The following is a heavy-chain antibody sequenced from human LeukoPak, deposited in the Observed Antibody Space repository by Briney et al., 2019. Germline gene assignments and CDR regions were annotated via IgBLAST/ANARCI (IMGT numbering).Heavy chain of an antibody. Sequence: SETLSLTCTVSGGSISSGSYYWSWIRQPAGKGLEWIGRIYTSGSTNYNPSLKSRVTISVDTSKNQFSLKLSSVTAADTAVYYCARDSWPGDRVEAFDIWGQGTMVTVSS. D-gene: IGHD3-10*01. CDR3: ARDSWPGDRVEAFDI. CDR2: IYTSGST. CDR1: GGSISSGSYY. V-gene: IGHV4-61*02. J-gene: IGHJ3*02.